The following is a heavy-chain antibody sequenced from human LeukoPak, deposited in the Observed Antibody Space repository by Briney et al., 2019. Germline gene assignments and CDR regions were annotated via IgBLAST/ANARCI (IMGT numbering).Heavy chain of an antibody. CDR3: ARGGDSGYDPRYDY. J-gene: IGHJ4*02. Sequence: ASVKVSCKASGYTFTDYYMHWVRQAPGQGLEWMGWINPNSGGTNYAQNFQGSVTMTRDTSITTAYMELSSLRSDDTAVYYCARGGDSGYDPRYDYWGQGTLVTVSS. V-gene: IGHV1-2*02. CDR1: GYTFTDYY. D-gene: IGHD5-12*01. CDR2: INPNSGGT.